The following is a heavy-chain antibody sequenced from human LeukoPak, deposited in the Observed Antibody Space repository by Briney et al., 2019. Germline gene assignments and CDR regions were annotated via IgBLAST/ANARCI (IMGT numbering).Heavy chain of an antibody. CDR3: ASRGAKQQLVRRAAFFDY. CDR2: INHSGST. V-gene: IGHV4-39*01. CDR1: GCSISSSSYY. D-gene: IGHD6-13*01. Sequence: SETLSLTCAVSGCSISSSSYYWSWIRPPPGKGLEWIGEINHSGSTNYNPSLKSRVTISVDTSKNQFSLKLSSVTAADTAVYYCASRGAKQQLVRRAAFFDYWGQGTLVTVSS. J-gene: IGHJ4*02.